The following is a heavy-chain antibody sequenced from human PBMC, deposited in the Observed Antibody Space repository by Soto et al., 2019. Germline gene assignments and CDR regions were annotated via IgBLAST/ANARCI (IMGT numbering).Heavy chain of an antibody. CDR3: ASPLTIYYGSGSYYNDY. V-gene: IGHV4-39*01. Sequence: QLPLQESGPGLVKPSETLSLTCTVSGGSISSSSYYWGWIRQPPGKGLEWIGSIYYSGSTYYNPSPKSLVTISADTSKNQFSLKLSSVTAADTAVYYCASPLTIYYGSGSYYNDYWGQGTLVTVSS. D-gene: IGHD3-10*01. J-gene: IGHJ4*02. CDR1: GGSISSSSYY. CDR2: IYYSGST.